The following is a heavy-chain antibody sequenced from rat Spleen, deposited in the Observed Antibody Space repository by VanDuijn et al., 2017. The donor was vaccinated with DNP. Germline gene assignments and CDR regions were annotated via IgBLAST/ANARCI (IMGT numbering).Heavy chain of an antibody. CDR3: ATYYYSGDYFDY. J-gene: IGHJ2*01. CDR1: GFTFNTYW. CDR2: INPDGAST. D-gene: IGHD1-1*01. V-gene: IGHV5-31*01. Sequence: EVQLVESGGDLVQPGRSLKLSCVASGFTFNTYWMFWVRQAPGKGLEWVASINPDGASTYYLDSVKGRFTISRDNAKSTLYLQMDSLRSEDTATYYCATYYYSGDYFDYWGQGVMVTVSS.